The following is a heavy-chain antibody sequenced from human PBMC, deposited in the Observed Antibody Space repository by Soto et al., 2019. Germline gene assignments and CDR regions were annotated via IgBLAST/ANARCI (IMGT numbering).Heavy chain of an antibody. CDR2: IWYDGSNK. D-gene: IGHD2-2*01. J-gene: IGHJ6*02. CDR1: GFTFSSYG. CDR3: ARGGYCSSTSCFYVATGLMDV. V-gene: IGHV3-33*01. Sequence: GGSLRLSCAASGFTFSSYGMHWVRQAPGKGLEWVAVIWYDGSNKYYADSVKGRFTISRDNSKNTLYLQMNSLRAEDTAVYYCARGGYCSSTSCFYVATGLMDVWGQGTTVTVSS.